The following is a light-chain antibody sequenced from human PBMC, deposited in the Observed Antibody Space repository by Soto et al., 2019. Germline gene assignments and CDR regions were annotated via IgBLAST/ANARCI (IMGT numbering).Light chain of an antibody. J-gene: IGLJ2*01. CDR2: EVS. V-gene: IGLV2-14*03. Sequence: QSVLTQPASVSGSPGQSITISCTGTSSDIGGYRFVSWYQQHPGKTPKLIIYEVSNRPSGVSNRFSGSKSGNTASLTISDLQTEDEADYYCNSYTATNARVFGGGTKVTVL. CDR3: NSYTATNARV. CDR1: SSDIGGYRF.